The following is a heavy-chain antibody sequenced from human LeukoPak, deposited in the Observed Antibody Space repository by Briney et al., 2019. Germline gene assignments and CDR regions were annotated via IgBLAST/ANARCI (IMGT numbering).Heavy chain of an antibody. J-gene: IGHJ4*02. CDR1: GYTFTGYY. CDR3: AREFSLVVVAATPSFDY. Sequence: GASVTVSCKASGYTFTGYYMHWVRQAPGQGLEWMGWINPNSGGTNYAQKLQGRVTMTTDTSTSTAYMELRSLRSDDTAVYYCAREFSLVVVAATPSFDYWGQGTLVTVSS. D-gene: IGHD2-15*01. V-gene: IGHV1-2*02. CDR2: INPNSGGT.